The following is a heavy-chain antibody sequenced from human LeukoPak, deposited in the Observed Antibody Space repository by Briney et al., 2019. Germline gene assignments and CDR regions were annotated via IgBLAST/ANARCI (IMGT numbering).Heavy chain of an antibody. CDR3: ARDEALNYYDSSGYYPLDY. D-gene: IGHD3-22*01. CDR2: INSRSSSI. J-gene: IGHJ4*02. V-gene: IGHV3-21*01. CDR1: GFTFSSYA. Sequence: GGSPRLSCAASGFTSGFTFSSYAMNWVHQAPGKGLEWVSSINSRSSSIYYADSVKGRFTISRDNAKNSLYLQVNSLRAEDTAVYYCARDEALNYYDSSGYYPLDYWGQGTLVTVSS.